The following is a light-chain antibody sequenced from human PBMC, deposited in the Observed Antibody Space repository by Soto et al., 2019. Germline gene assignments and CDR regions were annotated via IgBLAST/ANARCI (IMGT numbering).Light chain of an antibody. CDR3: SSYAGSNTVV. J-gene: IGLJ2*01. CDR2: EVS. V-gene: IGLV2-8*01. CDR1: SSDVGGYNY. Sequence: QSALTQPPSASGSPGQSVTLSCTGTSSDVGGYNYVSWYQQHPGKAPKLMIYEVSKRPSGVPDRFSGSKSRNTASLTVSGLQAEDEADYYCSSYAGSNTVVFGGGTKVTVL.